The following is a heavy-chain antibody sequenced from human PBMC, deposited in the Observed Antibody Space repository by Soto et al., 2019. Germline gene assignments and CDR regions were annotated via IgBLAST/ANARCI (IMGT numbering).Heavy chain of an antibody. J-gene: IGHJ6*02. D-gene: IGHD2-15*01. Sequence: QVQLVQSGAEVKKPGASVKVSCKASGYTFTSYGISWVRQAPGQGLEWMGWISAYNGNTNYAQKLQGRVTMTTDTSTSTAYMELRSLRSDDTAVYYCARVVGIVVVVAATDYYYGMDVWGQGTTVTVSS. CDR1: GYTFTSYG. V-gene: IGHV1-18*01. CDR3: ARVVGIVVVVAATDYYYGMDV. CDR2: ISAYNGNT.